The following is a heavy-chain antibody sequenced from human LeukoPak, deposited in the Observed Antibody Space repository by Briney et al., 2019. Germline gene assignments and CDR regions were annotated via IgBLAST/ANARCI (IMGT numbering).Heavy chain of an antibody. CDR1: GGTFSSYA. D-gene: IGHD1-26*01. Sequence: SVKVSCKASGGTFSSYAISWVRQAPGQGLEWMGGIIPIFGTATYAQKFQGRVTITADESTSTAYMELSSLRSEDTAVYYCARDLEVGATGGGDYWGQGTLVTVSS. CDR3: ARDLEVGATGGGDY. V-gene: IGHV1-69*13. CDR2: IIPIFGTA. J-gene: IGHJ4*02.